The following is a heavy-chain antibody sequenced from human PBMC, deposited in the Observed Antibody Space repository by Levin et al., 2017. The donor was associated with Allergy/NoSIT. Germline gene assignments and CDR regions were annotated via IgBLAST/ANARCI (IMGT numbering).Heavy chain of an antibody. D-gene: IGHD1-1*01. V-gene: IGHV3-48*01. CDR2: ISSSSSTI. CDR3: ARDPLETRSEFDY. CDR1: GFTFSSYS. J-gene: IGHJ4*02. Sequence: GGSLRLSCAASGFTFSSYSMNWVRQAPGKGLEWVSYISSSSSTIYYADSVKGRFTISRDNAKNSLYLQMNSLRAEDTAVYYCARDPLETRSEFDYWGQGTLVTVSS.